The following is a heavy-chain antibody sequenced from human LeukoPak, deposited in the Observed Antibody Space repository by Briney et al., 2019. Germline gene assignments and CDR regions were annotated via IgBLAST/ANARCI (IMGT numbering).Heavy chain of an antibody. Sequence: GGSLRLSCSASGFTFSSLGMHWVRQAPGKGLEHVSTIGSDGDSTYYADSVKGRFTISRDNSKNTLYLQMNSLRAEDTAVYYCAKDIYGDYDVFDYWGQGTLVTASS. D-gene: IGHD4-17*01. J-gene: IGHJ4*02. CDR1: GFTFSSLG. CDR2: IGSDGDST. CDR3: AKDIYGDYDVFDY. V-gene: IGHV3-64*04.